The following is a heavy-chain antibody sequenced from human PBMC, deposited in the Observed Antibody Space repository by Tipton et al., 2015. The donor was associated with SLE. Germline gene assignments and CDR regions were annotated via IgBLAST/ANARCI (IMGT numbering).Heavy chain of an antibody. J-gene: IGHJ6*03. Sequence: SLRLSCAASGFTFSSYAMHWVRQAPGKGLEWVAVISYDGSNKYYADSVKGRFTISRDNSKNTLYLQMNSLRAEDTAVYYCASSSWFYYYYYMDVWGKGTTVPVSS. CDR3: ASSSWFYYYYYMDV. D-gene: IGHD6-13*01. V-gene: IGHV3-30*04. CDR1: GFTFSSYA. CDR2: ISYDGSNK.